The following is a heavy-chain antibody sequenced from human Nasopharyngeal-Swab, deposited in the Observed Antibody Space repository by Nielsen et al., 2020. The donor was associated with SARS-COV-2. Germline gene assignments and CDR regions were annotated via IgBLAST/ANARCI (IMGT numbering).Heavy chain of an antibody. D-gene: IGHD6-13*01. Sequence: VGQAPGEGLEWGSAICGSGGSTYYADSVKGRFTISRDNSKNTLYLQMNSLRAEDTDVYYCAKDGKRRGIAAAGTLYYYYGMDVWGQGTTVTVSS. CDR3: AKDGKRRGIAAAGTLYYYYGMDV. CDR2: ICGSGGST. V-gene: IGHV3-23*01. J-gene: IGHJ6*02.